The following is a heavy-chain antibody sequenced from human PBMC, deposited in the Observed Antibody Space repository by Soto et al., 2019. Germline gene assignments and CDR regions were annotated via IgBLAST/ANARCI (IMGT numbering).Heavy chain of an antibody. Sequence: QVQLQESGPGLVKPSETLSLTCTGSGGSISSYYWSWIRQPAGKGLEWIGRIYTSGSTNYNPSLKSRVTMSVDTSKNQFSLKLSSVTAADTAVYYCARDADARYCSSTSCYRPLDYWGQGTLVTVSS. CDR1: GGSISSYY. CDR3: ARDADARYCSSTSCYRPLDY. V-gene: IGHV4-4*07. CDR2: IYTSGST. D-gene: IGHD2-2*01. J-gene: IGHJ4*02.